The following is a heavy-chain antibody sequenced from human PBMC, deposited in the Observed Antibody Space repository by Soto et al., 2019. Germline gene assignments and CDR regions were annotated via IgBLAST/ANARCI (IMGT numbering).Heavy chain of an antibody. CDR1: GYIFTNYA. J-gene: IGHJ5*02. Sequence: QVQLVQSGAEVKKPGASVKVSCKASGYIFTNYAMHWVRQAPGQRLEWMGWINTGNGHTKYSQKLRGRVTITRDTSASTAHMELSSLRSKDTAVYYCANASLVALRRGWFDPWGQGTLVTVSS. V-gene: IGHV1-3*04. CDR3: ANASLVALRRGWFDP. D-gene: IGHD4-17*01. CDR2: INTGNGHT.